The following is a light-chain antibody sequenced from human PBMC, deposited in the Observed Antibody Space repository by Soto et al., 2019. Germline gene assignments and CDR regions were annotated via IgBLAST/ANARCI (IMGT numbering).Light chain of an antibody. V-gene: IGKV1-27*01. J-gene: IGKJ4*01. Sequence: DIQMTQSPSSLSASVGDRVTITCRASQGISNYLAWYQQKPGKVPKLLIYAASTLRSGVPSRFSGSGSGTDFTLTISSLQPADVATYYCQNYNSAPFTFGGGTKVEIK. CDR2: AAS. CDR3: QNYNSAPFT. CDR1: QGISNY.